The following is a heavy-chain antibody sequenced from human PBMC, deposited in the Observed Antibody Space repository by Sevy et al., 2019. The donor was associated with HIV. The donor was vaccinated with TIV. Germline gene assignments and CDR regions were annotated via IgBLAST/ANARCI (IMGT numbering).Heavy chain of an antibody. CDR3: ARNYRGLT. CDR1: GFTFSNFG. D-gene: IGHD3-10*01. Sequence: GESLKISCTTSGFTFSNFGMFWVRQTPGKELEWVAFIQSDGSNKNHADSVKGRFTISRDNSKNTLFLQMNSLRPEDTAVYYCARNYRGLTWGRGTLVTVSS. CDR2: IQSDGSNK. J-gene: IGHJ5*02. V-gene: IGHV3-30*02.